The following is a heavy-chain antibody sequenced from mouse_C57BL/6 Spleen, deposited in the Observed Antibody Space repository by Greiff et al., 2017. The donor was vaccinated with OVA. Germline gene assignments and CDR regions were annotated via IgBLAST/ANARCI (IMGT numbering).Heavy chain of an antibody. D-gene: IGHD2-9*01. CDR3: ARGGAYYGYEGYYAMDY. Sequence: QVQLQQPGAELVKPGASVKLSCKASGYTFTSYWMQWVKQRPGQGLEWIGEIDPSDSYTNYNQKFKGKATLTVDTSSSTAYMQLSSLTSEDSAVYYCARGGAYYGYEGYYAMDYWGQGTSVTVSS. CDR1: GYTFTSYW. J-gene: IGHJ4*01. CDR2: IDPSDSYT. V-gene: IGHV1-50*01.